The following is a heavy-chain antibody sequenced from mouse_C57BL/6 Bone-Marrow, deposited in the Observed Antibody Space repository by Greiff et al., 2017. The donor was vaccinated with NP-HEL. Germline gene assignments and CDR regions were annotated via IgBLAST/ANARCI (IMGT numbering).Heavy chain of an antibody. CDR2: INPSTGGT. J-gene: IGHJ2*01. CDR1: GYSFTGYY. V-gene: IGHV1-42*01. D-gene: IGHD6-1*01. CDR3: AREKASDFDY. Sequence: VQLQQPGPELVKPGASVKISCKASGYSFTGYYMNWVQQSPEKSLEWIGEINPSTGGTTYNQKFKAKATLTVDKSSSTAYMQLKSLTSEDSAVYYCAREKASDFDYWGQGTTLTVSS.